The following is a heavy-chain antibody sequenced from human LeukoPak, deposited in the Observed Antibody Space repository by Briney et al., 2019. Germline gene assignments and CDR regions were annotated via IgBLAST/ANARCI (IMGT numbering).Heavy chain of an antibody. J-gene: IGHJ4*02. D-gene: IGHD3-3*01. CDR1: GFTFSNAW. CDR3: TSRTYYDFWSGYPGPFDY. CDR2: IKSKTDGGTT. Sequence: GGSLRLSCAASGFTFSNAWMSWVRQAPGKGLEWVGRIKSKTDGGTTDYAAPVKGRFTISRDDSKNTLYLQMSSLKTEDTAVYYCTSRTYYDFWSGYPGPFDYWGQGTLVTVSS. V-gene: IGHV3-15*01.